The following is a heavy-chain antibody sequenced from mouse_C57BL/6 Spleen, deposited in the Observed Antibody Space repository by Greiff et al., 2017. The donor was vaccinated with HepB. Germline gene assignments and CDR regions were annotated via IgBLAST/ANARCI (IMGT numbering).Heavy chain of an antibody. D-gene: IGHD1-1*01. Sequence: QVQLQQSGPELVKPGASVKISCKASGYAFSSSWMNWVKQRPGKGLEWIGRIYPGDGGTNYNGKFKGKATLTADKSSSTAYMQLSSLTSEDSAVYFWARDDYGSSYYYYAMDYWGQGTSVTVSS. V-gene: IGHV1-82*01. CDR2: IYPGDGGT. J-gene: IGHJ4*01. CDR3: ARDDYGSSYYYYAMDY. CDR1: GYAFSSSW.